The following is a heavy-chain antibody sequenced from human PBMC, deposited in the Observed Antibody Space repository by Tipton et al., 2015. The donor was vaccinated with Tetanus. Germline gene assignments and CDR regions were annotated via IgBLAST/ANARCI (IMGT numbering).Heavy chain of an antibody. CDR2: IYHTGST. CDR1: GGSISSGTFY. V-gene: IGHV4-39*01. CDR3: SRSAVTWFDP. J-gene: IGHJ5*02. Sequence: TLSLTCTVSGGSISSGTFYWDWLRQPPGKPLEWIGNIYHTGSTLQNPSLKSRVTMSLDRSKNQFYLEVRSVTAADTAVYYCSRSAVTWFDPWGQGTLVTVSS.